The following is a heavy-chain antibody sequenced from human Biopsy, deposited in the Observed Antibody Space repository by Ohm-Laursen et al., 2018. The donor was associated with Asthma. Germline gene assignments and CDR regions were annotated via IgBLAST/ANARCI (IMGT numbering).Heavy chain of an antibody. J-gene: IGHJ6*02. V-gene: IGHV3-53*01. D-gene: IGHD6-13*01. CDR1: GFTVTTHY. CDR2: IYSGGST. CDR3: ARQPIAEPGTTFYHYYGMDV. Sequence: SLRLSCAAIGFTVTTHYMSWVRQAPGKGLEWVSVIYSGGSTYYADSVRGRFTISRDSSKNTLFLQMDSLRAEDTAVYYCARQPIAEPGTTFYHYYGMDVWGQGTTVTVSS.